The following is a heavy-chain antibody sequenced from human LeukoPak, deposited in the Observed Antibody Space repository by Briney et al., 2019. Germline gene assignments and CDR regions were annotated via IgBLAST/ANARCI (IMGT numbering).Heavy chain of an antibody. J-gene: IGHJ6*03. CDR1: GFTVSSNY. D-gene: IGHD5/OR15-5a*01. V-gene: IGHV3-66*02. CDR2: IYSGGST. Sequence: GGSLRLSCAASGFTVSSNYMSWVRQAPGKGLEWVSVIYSGGSTYYADSVKGRFTISRDNSKNTLYLQMNSLRAEDTAVYYCARDQGVSTHMDVGGKGTTVTVSS. CDR3: ARDQGVSTHMDV.